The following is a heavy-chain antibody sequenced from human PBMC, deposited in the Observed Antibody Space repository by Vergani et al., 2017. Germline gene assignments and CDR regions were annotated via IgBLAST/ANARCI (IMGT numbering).Heavy chain of an antibody. CDR2: ISAYNGNT. CDR3: AGCYYDILTGYYPFDY. J-gene: IGHJ4*02. D-gene: IGHD3-9*01. Sequence: QVQLVQSGAEVKKPGASVKVSCKASGYTFTSYGISWVRQAPGQGLEWMGWISAYNGNTNYAQKLQGRVTMTTDTSTSTAYMELRSLRSDDTAVYYCAGCYYDILTGYYPFDYWGQGTLVTVSS. V-gene: IGHV1-18*01. CDR1: GYTFTSYG.